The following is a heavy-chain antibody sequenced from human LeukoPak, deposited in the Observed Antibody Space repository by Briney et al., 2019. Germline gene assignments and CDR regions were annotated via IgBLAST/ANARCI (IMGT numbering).Heavy chain of an antibody. CDR2: IYYSGST. J-gene: IGHJ3*02. Sequence: PSETLSLTCTVSGGSISSYYWSWIRQPPGKGLEWIGSIYYSGSTYHNPSLKSRVTISVDTSKNQFSLKLSSVTAADTAVYYCARHLKQWLVTSAFDIWGQGTMVTVSS. CDR1: GGSISSYY. D-gene: IGHD6-19*01. V-gene: IGHV4-59*05. CDR3: ARHLKQWLVTSAFDI.